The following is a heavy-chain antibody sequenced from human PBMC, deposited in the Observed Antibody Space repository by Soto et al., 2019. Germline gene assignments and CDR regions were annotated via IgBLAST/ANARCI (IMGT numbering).Heavy chain of an antibody. V-gene: IGHV3-74*01. CDR2: ISTVGSST. CDR3: ATLKPPEAY. Sequence: PGLSLRLSCAVSALTSSNYWIHWVRQAPGKGLVGVSRISTVGSSTDSADSVKGPFTISRDNAKNTRYQQMSSLRAEDTAVYYCATLKPPEAYWGQGTLVTVSS. CDR1: ALTSSNYW. J-gene: IGHJ4*02.